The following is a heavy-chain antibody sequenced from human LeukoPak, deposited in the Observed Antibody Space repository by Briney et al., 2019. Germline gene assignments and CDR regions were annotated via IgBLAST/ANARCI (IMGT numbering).Heavy chain of an antibody. CDR3: ARHASYFYSSPYAD. CDR1: PLSITNYY. Sequence: SETLSLTCAVSPLSITNYYWSWIRQPPGKGLEWIGYIYYTGNTNYNPSLKSRVTLSLDTSKNQFSLRLNSVTATDTAVYYCARHASYFYSSPYADWGQGTLVTVSS. V-gene: IGHV4-59*08. D-gene: IGHD3-22*01. J-gene: IGHJ4*02. CDR2: IYYTGNT.